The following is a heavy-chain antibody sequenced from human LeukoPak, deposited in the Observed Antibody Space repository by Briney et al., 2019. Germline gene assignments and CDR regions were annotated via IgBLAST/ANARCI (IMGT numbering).Heavy chain of an antibody. CDR1: GYTFTSYD. CDR2: MNPNSGNT. J-gene: IGHJ3*02. V-gene: IGHV1-8*01. D-gene: IGHD2-2*01. CDR3: ASAIVVVPAAIKISASYYAFDI. Sequence: ASVKVSCKASGYTFTSYDINWVRQATGQGLEWMGWMNPNSGNTGYAQKFQGRVTMTRNTSISTAYMELSSLRSEDTAVYYCASAIVVVPAAIKISASYYAFDIWGQGTMVTVSS.